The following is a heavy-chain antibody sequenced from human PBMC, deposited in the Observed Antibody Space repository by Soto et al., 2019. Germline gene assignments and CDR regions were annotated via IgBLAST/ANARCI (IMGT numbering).Heavy chain of an antibody. D-gene: IGHD6-13*01. CDR2: IRNRAYGGTT. Sequence: GGCLRISLAACGFTFGYYAMSGFRQAPGKGLEWVGVIRNRAYGGTTDYAASVRGSFIISRDDSKSIAYLQMNTLTTEDTAVYYCARYTYTSRYSYFGMDVWGHGTTVTVS. CDR3: ARYTYTSRYSYFGMDV. J-gene: IGHJ6*02. CDR1: GFTFGYYA. V-gene: IGHV3-49*03.